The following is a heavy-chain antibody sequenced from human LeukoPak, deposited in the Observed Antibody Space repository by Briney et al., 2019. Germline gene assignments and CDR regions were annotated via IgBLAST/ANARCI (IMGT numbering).Heavy chain of an antibody. D-gene: IGHD6-19*01. V-gene: IGHV3-7*01. J-gene: IGHJ4*02. CDR3: ARRQWLVAGGFDY. CDR1: GFTFSSDW. Sequence: GESLKISCAASGFTFSSDWMSWVRQAPGKGLEWVANIKQDGSEKYYVDSVKGRFTISRDNAKNSLYLQMNSLRAEDTAVYYCARRQWLVAGGFDYWGQGTLVTVSS. CDR2: IKQDGSEK.